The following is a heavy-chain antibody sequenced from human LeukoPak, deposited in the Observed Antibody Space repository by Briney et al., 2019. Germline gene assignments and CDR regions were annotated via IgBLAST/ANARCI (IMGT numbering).Heavy chain of an antibody. CDR3: ARDHYYDSSGRGAFDI. Sequence: PSETLSLTCTVSGGSISSYYWSWIRQPPGKGLEWIGYIYYSGSTNYNPSLKSRVTISVDTSKNQFSLKLSSVTAADPAVYYCARDHYYDSSGRGAFDIWGQGTMVTVSS. CDR2: IYYSGST. CDR1: GGSISSYY. V-gene: IGHV4-59*01. D-gene: IGHD3-22*01. J-gene: IGHJ3*02.